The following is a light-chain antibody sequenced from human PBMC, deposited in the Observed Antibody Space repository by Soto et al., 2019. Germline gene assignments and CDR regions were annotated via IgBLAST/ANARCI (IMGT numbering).Light chain of an antibody. V-gene: IGKV4-1*01. CDR1: QSVLYSSKHKHY. Sequence: DLVMTQSPDSLAVSLGERATINCQSSQSVLYSSKHKHYLAWYQQQPGQPPRLLIYWASTRESGCPDRFSGSGSGTDFTLTITSLQAEDVAVYYCQQYYSTSYTFGQGTKREIK. CDR2: WAS. CDR3: QQYYSTSYT. J-gene: IGKJ2*01.